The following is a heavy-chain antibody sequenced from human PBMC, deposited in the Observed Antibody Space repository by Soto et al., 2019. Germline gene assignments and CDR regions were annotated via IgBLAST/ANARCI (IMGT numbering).Heavy chain of an antibody. Sequence: GGSLRLSCAASGFTFSSYAMHWVRQAPGKGLEWVAVISYDGSNKYYADSVKGRFTIPRDNSKNTLYLQMSSLRAEDTAVYYCARAKGYYDSSGRNAFDIWGQGTMVTVSS. D-gene: IGHD3-22*01. V-gene: IGHV3-30-3*01. CDR3: ARAKGYYDSSGRNAFDI. J-gene: IGHJ3*02. CDR1: GFTFSSYA. CDR2: ISYDGSNK.